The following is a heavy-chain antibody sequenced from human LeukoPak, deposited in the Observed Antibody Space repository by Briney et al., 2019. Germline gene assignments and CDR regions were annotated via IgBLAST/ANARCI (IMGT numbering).Heavy chain of an antibody. CDR2: INHSGST. J-gene: IGHJ4*02. CDR1: GGSFSGYY. V-gene: IGHV4-34*01. D-gene: IGHD6-19*01. Sequence: KASETLSLTCAVYGGSFSGYYWSWIRQPPGKGLEWIGEINHSGSTSYNPSLKSRVTISVDTSKNQFSLKLSSVTAADTAVYYCARGGIAVAGSDFDYWGQGTLVTVSS. CDR3: ARGGIAVAGSDFDY.